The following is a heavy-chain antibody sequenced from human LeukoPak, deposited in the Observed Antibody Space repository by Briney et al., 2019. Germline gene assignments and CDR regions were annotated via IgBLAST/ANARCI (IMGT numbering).Heavy chain of an antibody. Sequence: GGSLRLSCAASGFAFSDYTMTWVRQAPGKGLEWVSSISPNSSYIYYSDSLKGRLTISRDNAKNSLYLQMNSLRGEDTAVYYCVRHRTASDYWGQGALVTVSS. J-gene: IGHJ4*02. V-gene: IGHV3-21*01. D-gene: IGHD3-16*02. CDR3: VRHRTASDY. CDR2: ISPNSSYI. CDR1: GFAFSDYT.